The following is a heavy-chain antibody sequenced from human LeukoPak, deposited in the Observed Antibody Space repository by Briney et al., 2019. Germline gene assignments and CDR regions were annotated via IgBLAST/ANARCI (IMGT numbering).Heavy chain of an antibody. V-gene: IGHV4-31*03. CDR3: ARDRYKEYGFDV. D-gene: IGHD1-1*01. CDR2: MYYSGST. Sequence: SETLSLTCTVSGGSITSGGYYWSWIRQRPGKGLEWMGYMYYSGSTYYNPSLKSRITISVDMSENQFSLKLSSVTAADTAVYYCARDRYKEYGFDVWGQGTTVTVSS. J-gene: IGHJ6*02. CDR1: GGSITSGGYY.